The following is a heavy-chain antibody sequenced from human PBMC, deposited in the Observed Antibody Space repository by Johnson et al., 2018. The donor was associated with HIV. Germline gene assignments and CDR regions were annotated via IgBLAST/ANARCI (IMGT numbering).Heavy chain of an antibody. V-gene: IGHV3-9*01. CDR1: GFTVSSNY. CDR3: AKDLRSVNLDAFDI. D-gene: IGHD2-15*01. CDR2: ISWNSGSI. J-gene: IGHJ3*02. Sequence: VQLVESGGGLVQPGGSLRLSCAASGFTVSSNYMSWVRQAPGKGLEWVAVISWNSGSIGYADSVKGRFTISRDNAKNSLYLQMNSLRAEDTALYYCAKDLRSVNLDAFDIWGQGTMVTVSS.